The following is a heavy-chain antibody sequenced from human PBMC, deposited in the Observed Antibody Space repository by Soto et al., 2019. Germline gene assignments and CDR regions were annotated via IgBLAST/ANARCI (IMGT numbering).Heavy chain of an antibody. CDR3: AGVMGSFDF. CDR2: MNPKRGYT. CDR1: GYTFSNYD. J-gene: IGHJ4*02. D-gene: IGHD1-26*01. Sequence: QVQLVQSWAEVKKPGTSVRISCKTSGYTFSNYDINWVRQAAGQGLEWMGWMNPKRGYTGSARNFQARVTMTRDTTMTTAYMELSSLRSEDTAMYYWAGVMGSFDFWGQGTLVTVSS. V-gene: IGHV1-8*01.